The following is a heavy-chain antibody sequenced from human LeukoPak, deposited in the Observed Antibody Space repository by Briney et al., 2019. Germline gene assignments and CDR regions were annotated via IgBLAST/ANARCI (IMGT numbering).Heavy chain of an antibody. D-gene: IGHD3-16*02. CDR2: IKEDGNTE. CDR3: TRDYPNALDY. CDR1: GFTFKNYW. Sequence: GGSLRLSCEVSGFTFKNYWMTWVRQAPGKGLEWVASIKEDGNTEWYVDSVKGRFSVSRDNAKSSLYLQLNSLRVDDTAVYYCTRDYPNALDYWGQGTLVTVSS. V-gene: IGHV3-7*01. J-gene: IGHJ4*02.